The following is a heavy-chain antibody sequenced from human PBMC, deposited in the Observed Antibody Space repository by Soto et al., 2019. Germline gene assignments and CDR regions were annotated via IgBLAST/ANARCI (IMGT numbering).Heavy chain of an antibody. CDR1: GFTFGNFG. CDR3: AKDIHADRDTYHYGADY. CDR2: ITYDGSRK. D-gene: IGHD5-12*01. V-gene: IGHV3-30*18. Sequence: QVQLVESGGGVVQPGTSLRLSCSASGFTFGNFGMHWVRQSPGKGLEWVSIITYDGSRKHYIDSVKGRFTISRDNSKNTVFLQMNSLRAEDSAFDYCAKDIHADRDTYHYGADYWGQGTLVTVSS. J-gene: IGHJ4*02.